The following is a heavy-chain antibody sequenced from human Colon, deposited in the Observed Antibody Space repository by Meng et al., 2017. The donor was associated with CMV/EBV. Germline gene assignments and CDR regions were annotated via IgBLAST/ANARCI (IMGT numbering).Heavy chain of an antibody. Sequence: GRSLRPSRAASGFTLSNYEMNWVRQATGKGLEWISYISSNSRMIYYADSVKGRFTISRDNAKKSLYLEMNSLRAEDTAVYYCARDERLAVVVPAAMPDAFDVWGQGTMVTVSS. CDR2: ISSNSRMI. CDR1: GFTLSNYE. CDR3: ARDERLAVVVPAAMPDAFDV. V-gene: IGHV3-48*03. D-gene: IGHD2-2*01. J-gene: IGHJ3*01.